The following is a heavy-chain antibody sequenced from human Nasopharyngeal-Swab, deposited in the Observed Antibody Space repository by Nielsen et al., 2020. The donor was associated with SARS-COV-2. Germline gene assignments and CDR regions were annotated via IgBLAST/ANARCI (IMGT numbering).Heavy chain of an antibody. J-gene: IGHJ6*02. CDR1: GFTFSSYA. V-gene: IGHV3-23*01. Sequence: GGSLRLSCAASGFTFSSYAMSWVRQAPGKGLEWVSAISGSGGSTYYADSVKGRFTISRDNSKNTLYLQMNSLRAEDTAVYYCAKGGGYYYYYGMDAWGQGTTVTVSS. D-gene: IGHD3-16*01. CDR3: AKGGGYYYYYGMDA. CDR2: ISGSGGST.